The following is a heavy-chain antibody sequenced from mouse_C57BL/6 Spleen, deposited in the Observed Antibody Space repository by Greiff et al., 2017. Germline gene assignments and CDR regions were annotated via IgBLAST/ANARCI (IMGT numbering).Heavy chain of an antibody. D-gene: IGHD2-4*01. V-gene: IGHV3-6*01. J-gene: IGHJ3*01. CDR3: ARGEDYDGFAY. CDR1: GYSITSGYY. Sequence: EVQLVESGPGLVKPSQSLSLTCSVTGYSITSGYYWNWIRQFPGNKLEWMGNISYDGSNHYNPSLKNRIAITRGSSKNQFFLKLNSVTTEDTATYYCARGEDYDGFAYWGQGTLVTVSA. CDR2: ISYDGSN.